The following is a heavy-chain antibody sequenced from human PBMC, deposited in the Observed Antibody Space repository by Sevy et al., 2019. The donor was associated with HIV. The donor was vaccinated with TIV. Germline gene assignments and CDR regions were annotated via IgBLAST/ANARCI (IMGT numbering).Heavy chain of an antibody. D-gene: IGHD2-15*01. CDR2: IYYTGST. V-gene: IGHV4-39*01. CDR3: ARLDSLHYYAMDV. J-gene: IGHJ6*02. Sequence: SETLSLTCTVSGGSIGSSSYYWGWVRQPPGKGLEYIGSIYYTGSTSYNPSLKSRVTISVDRSKNQISLKLTSVTAADTALYFCARLDSLHYYAMDVWGQGTTVTVSS. CDR1: GGSIGSSSYY.